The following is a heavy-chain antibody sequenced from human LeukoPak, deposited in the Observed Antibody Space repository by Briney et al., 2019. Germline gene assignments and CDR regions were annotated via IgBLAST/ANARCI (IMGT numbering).Heavy chain of an antibody. V-gene: IGHV4-38-2*02. CDR3: ARAGYCSGVSCYSAVPGKY. CDR2: IYHSGNT. J-gene: IGHJ4*02. CDR1: GYSITSGYY. Sequence: KPSETLSLTCTVSGYSITSGYYWAWIRQSPGKGLEWIGSIYHSGNTYYNPSLKGRVIILVDTSKNQFSLQLGSVTPTDTAVYYCARAGYCSGVSCYSAVPGKYWGQGALVTVSS. D-gene: IGHD2-15*01.